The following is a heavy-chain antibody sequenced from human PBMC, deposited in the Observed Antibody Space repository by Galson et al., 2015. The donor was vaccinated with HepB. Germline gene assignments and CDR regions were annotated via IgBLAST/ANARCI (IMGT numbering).Heavy chain of an antibody. CDR1: GDSVSSNSAA. CDR2: TYYRSKWYN. CDR3: ARDYRGYYCSSTSCQEGFDY. J-gene: IGHJ4*02. D-gene: IGHD2-2*01. Sequence: CAISGDSVSSNSAAWNWIRQSPSRGLEWLGRTYYRSKWYNDYAVSVKSRITINPDTSKNQFSLQLNSVTPEDTAVYYCARDYRGYYCSSTSCQEGFDYWGQGTLVTVSS. V-gene: IGHV6-1*01.